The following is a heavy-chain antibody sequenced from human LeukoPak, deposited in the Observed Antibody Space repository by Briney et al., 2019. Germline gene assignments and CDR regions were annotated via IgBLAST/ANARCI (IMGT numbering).Heavy chain of an antibody. CDR2: ISGSGGST. Sequence: PGGSLRLSCAASGFTFSSYGMSWVRQAPGKGLEWVSAISGSGGSTYYADSVKGRFTISRDNSKNTLYLQMNSLRAEDTAVYYCAKGLNYGEYFDYWGQGTLVTVSS. CDR3: AKGLNYGEYFDY. D-gene: IGHD4-17*01. J-gene: IGHJ4*02. CDR1: GFTFSSYG. V-gene: IGHV3-23*01.